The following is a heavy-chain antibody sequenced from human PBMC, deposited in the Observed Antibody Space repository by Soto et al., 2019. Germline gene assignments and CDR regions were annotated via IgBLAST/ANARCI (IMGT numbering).Heavy chain of an antibody. V-gene: IGHV4-39*01. CDR2: IYFTGNT. CDR3: AGQTFTIAAASYGRSNWFDP. CDR1: GGSITSSSHF. D-gene: IGHD6-25*01. Sequence: SETLSLTCTFSGGSITSSSHFWGWVRQPPGKGLEWIGTIYFTGNTYYTPSLKSRLTMSIDTSKNEFSLRLNSVTAADTAVYYCAGQTFTIAAASYGRSNWFDPWGPGTLVTV. J-gene: IGHJ5*02.